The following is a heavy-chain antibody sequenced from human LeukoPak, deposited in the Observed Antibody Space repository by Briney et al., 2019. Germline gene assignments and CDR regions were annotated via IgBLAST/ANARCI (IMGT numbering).Heavy chain of an antibody. CDR1: SGSISGYY. V-gene: IGHV4-59*01. CDR3: ARVPYLYYGSGSYAFDI. D-gene: IGHD3-10*01. J-gene: IGHJ3*02. Sequence: SETLSLTCTVSSGSISGYYWSWIRQPPGKGLEWVGYISYSGSTNYNPSLKSRVTISVDTSKNQFSLKLSSVTAADTAVYYCARVPYLYYGSGSYAFDIWGQGTMVTVSS. CDR2: ISYSGST.